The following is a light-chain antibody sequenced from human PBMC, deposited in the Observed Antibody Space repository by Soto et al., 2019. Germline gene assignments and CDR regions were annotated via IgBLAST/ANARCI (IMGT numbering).Light chain of an antibody. CDR2: AAS. V-gene: IGKV1-39*01. J-gene: IGKJ1*01. Sequence: DIQMTQSPPSLSASAGDRVTITCRASQSIVSYLNWYQQKPGKAPNLLIYAASSLQSGVPSRFSGSGSGTDFTLTISSLQPEDFATYYCQQSYDTVWTFGQGTKVDIK. CDR3: QQSYDTVWT. CDR1: QSIVSY.